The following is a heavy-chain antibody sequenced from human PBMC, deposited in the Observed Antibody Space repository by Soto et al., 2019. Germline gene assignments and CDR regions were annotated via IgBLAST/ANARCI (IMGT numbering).Heavy chain of an antibody. CDR3: ARGIGYSSGWYYFDY. J-gene: IGHJ4*02. V-gene: IGHV1-69*02. Sequence: QVQLVQSGAEVXXXXXXXKVSCKASGGTFSSYTISWVRQAPGQGLEWMGRIIPILGIANYAQKFQGRVTITADKSTSTADMELSSLRSEDTAVYYCARGIGYSSGWYYFDYWGQGTLVTVSS. D-gene: IGHD6-19*01. CDR1: GGTFSSYT. CDR2: IIPILGIA.